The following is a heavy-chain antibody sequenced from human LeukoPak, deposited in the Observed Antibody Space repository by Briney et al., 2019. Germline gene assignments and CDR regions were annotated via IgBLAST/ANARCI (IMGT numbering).Heavy chain of an antibody. CDR2: IYHSGST. D-gene: IGHD5-12*01. Sequence: SETLSLTCAVSGGSIGSSNWWSWVRQPPGKGLEWIGEIYHSGSTNYNPSLKSRVTISVDKSKNQFSLKLSSVTAADTAVYYCARGRRGYSGYDSLDYWGQGTLVTVSS. J-gene: IGHJ4*02. CDR3: ARGRRGYSGYDSLDY. V-gene: IGHV4-4*02. CDR1: GGSIGSSNW.